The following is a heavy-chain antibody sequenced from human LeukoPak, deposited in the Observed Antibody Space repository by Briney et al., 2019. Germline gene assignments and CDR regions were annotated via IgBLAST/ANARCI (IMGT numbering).Heavy chain of an antibody. CDR2: ISSSSTYI. Sequence: GGSLRLSCAASGFTFSSYSMNWVRQAPGKGLEWVSSISSSSTYIYYADSVKGRFTISRDNAKNSLYLQMNSLRAEDTAVYYCVRWHDSSGYYYGMDVWGQGTTVTVSS. D-gene: IGHD3-22*01. CDR3: VRWHDSSGYYYGMDV. J-gene: IGHJ6*02. V-gene: IGHV3-21*01. CDR1: GFTFSSYS.